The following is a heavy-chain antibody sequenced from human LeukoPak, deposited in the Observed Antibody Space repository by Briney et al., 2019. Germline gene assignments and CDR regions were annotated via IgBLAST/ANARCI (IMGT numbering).Heavy chain of an antibody. Sequence: GGSLRLSCAASGFTFSSYSMNWVRQAPGKGLEWVSSISSSSSYIYYADSVKGRFTISRDNAKNSLYLQMNSLRAEDTAVYYCARDHRGSVVVPLFDYWGQGTLVTVSS. J-gene: IGHJ4*02. CDR3: ARDHRGSVVVPLFDY. CDR1: GFTFSSYS. D-gene: IGHD2-2*01. CDR2: ISSSSSYI. V-gene: IGHV3-21*01.